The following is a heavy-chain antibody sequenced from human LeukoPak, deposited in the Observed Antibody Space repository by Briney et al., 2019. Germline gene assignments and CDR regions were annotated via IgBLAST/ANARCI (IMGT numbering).Heavy chain of an antibody. CDR3: ARVQGSGYLDY. Sequence: SETLSLTCTVSGGSISSYYWSWIRQPPGKGLEWIGYIYYSGSTNYNPSLKSRVTISVDTSKNQFSLKLSSVTAADTAVYYCARVQGSGYLDYWGQGTLVTVSS. CDR1: GGSISSYY. CDR2: IYYSGST. D-gene: IGHD3-22*01. V-gene: IGHV4-59*01. J-gene: IGHJ4*02.